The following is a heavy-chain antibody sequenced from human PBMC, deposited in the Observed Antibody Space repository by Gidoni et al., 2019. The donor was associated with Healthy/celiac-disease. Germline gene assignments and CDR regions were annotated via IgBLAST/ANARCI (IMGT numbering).Heavy chain of an antibody. D-gene: IGHD5-12*01. V-gene: IGHV3-66*01. Sequence: EVQLVESGGGLVQLGGSLRLSCAASGFPGSSNYMRWVLQAPGKGLEWVSGIYSCGSTYYAEAVKGRFTSARDNSKNTLYLQMNSLRAWDTAVYYCARGPLLGGGVDGYNYPPPFDYWGQGTLVTVSS. CDR2: IYSCGST. CDR1: GFPGSSNY. J-gene: IGHJ4*02. CDR3: ARGPLLGGGVDGYNYPPPFDY.